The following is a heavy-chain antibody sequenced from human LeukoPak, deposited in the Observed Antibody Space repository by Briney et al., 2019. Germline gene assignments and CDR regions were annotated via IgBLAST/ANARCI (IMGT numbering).Heavy chain of an antibody. CDR3: ARVSATGSGYYWFDP. V-gene: IGHV4-59*01. D-gene: IGHD3-3*01. CDR2: IYYRGST. J-gene: IGHJ5*02. Sequence: SETLSLTCTVSGGSISSYYWSWIRQPPGKGLEWIGYIYYRGSTNYNPSLKSRVTISVDTSKNQFSLKLSSVTAADTAVYYCARVSATGSGYYWFDPWGQGTLVTVSS. CDR1: GGSISSYY.